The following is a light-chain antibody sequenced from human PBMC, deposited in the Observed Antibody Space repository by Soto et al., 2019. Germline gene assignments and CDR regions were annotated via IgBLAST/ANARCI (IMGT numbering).Light chain of an antibody. CDR1: SSDVGGYNY. V-gene: IGLV2-8*01. Sequence: SALTQPPSASGSPGQSVTISCTGTSSDVGGYNYVSWYQQHPGKAPKIMIYEVSKRPSGVPDRFSGSKSGNTASLTVSGLQAEDEADYYCSSYAGSNNFKVFGTGTKLTVL. CDR2: EVS. J-gene: IGLJ1*01. CDR3: SSYAGSNNFKV.